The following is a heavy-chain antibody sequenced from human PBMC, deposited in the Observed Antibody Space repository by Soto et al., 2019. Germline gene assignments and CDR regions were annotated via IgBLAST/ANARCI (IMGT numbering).Heavy chain of an antibody. J-gene: IGHJ6*02. D-gene: IGHD1-26*01. CDR3: AREAIVEGATTGMDG. CDR1: GYTLTTFF. V-gene: IGHV1-46*01. CDR2: INPGYPAGRST. Sequence: ASVQVSCKASGYTLTTFFMHWVRQAPGQGLEWMGVINPGYPAGRSTTYAQKFQGRVTMTTDASTSTVYMELSRLRSDDTAVYYSAREAIVEGATTGMDGWGQGTTVTVSS.